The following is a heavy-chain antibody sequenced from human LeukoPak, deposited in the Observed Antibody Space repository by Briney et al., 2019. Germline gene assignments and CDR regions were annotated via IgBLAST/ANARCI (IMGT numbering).Heavy chain of an antibody. CDR1: GGSISSYY. D-gene: IGHD3-3*01. CDR2: IYTSGGT. J-gene: IGHJ5*02. Sequence: SETLSLTCTVSGGSISSYYWSWIRQPPGKGLEWIGRIYTSGGTNYNPSLKSRVTMSVDTSKNQFSLKLSSVTAADTAVYYCARDYAATIFGVVTTPETNWFDPWGQGTLVTVSS. V-gene: IGHV4-4*07. CDR3: ARDYAATIFGVVTTPETNWFDP.